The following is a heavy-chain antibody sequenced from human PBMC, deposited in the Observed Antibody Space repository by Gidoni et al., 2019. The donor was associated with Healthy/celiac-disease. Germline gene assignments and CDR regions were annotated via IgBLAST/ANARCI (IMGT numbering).Heavy chain of an antibody. J-gene: IGHJ6*02. CDR1: GYSFTSYW. Sequence: EVQLVQSGAEVKKPGESLKISCKGSGYSFTSYWLGWVRQMPGKGLEWMGIIYPGDSDTRYSPSFQGQVTISADKSISTAYLQWSSLKASDTAMYYCARVSRYCSGGSCYSYYYGMDVWGQGTTVTVSS. V-gene: IGHV5-51*01. CDR3: ARVSRYCSGGSCYSYYYGMDV. CDR2: IYPGDSDT. D-gene: IGHD2-15*01.